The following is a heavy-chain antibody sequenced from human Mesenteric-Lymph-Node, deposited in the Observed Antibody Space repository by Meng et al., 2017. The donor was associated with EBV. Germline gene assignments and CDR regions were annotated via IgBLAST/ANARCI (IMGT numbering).Heavy chain of an antibody. V-gene: IGHV2-5*02. J-gene: IGHJ5*01. CDR3: THRVGYNYDS. CDR1: GFSLSIRGVS. CDR2: IYWDDGK. Sequence: QTSSNASCPTPVKPTQTLTLTCTFPGFSLSIRGVSVGWIRQPQGKALEWLALIYWDDGKRYSPSLKSRLTITKDTYNNQVVLTMTNMDPVDTATYYCTHRVGYNYDSWGQGTLVTVFS. D-gene: IGHD5-24*01.